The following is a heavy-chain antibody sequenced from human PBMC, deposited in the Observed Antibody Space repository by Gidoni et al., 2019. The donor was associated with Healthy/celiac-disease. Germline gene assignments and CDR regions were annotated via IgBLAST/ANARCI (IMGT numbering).Heavy chain of an antibody. CDR1: AGSISSGGYY. V-gene: IGHV4-31*03. Sequence: QVQLQESGPGLVKPSQTLSLTCTVSAGSISSGGYYWSWSRQHPGKGLEWIGYIYYSGSTYYNPSLKSRVTISVDTSKNQFSLKLSSVTAADTAVYYCARDKRDCGGDCYPAWFDPWGQGTLVTVSS. D-gene: IGHD2-21*02. CDR3: ARDKRDCGGDCYPAWFDP. CDR2: IYYSGST. J-gene: IGHJ5*02.